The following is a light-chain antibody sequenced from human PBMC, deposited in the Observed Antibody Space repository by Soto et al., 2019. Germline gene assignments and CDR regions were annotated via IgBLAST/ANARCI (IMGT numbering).Light chain of an antibody. CDR3: QQYYNWPPYT. CDR1: QSVSSQ. J-gene: IGKJ1*01. V-gene: IGKV3-15*01. CDR2: GAS. Sequence: EIVMTQSPSTLSVSPLERSTLSCRASQSVSSQLAWYQQIPGQAPRLLIYGASTRATGIPARFSGSGSGTEFTLTISSLQSEDFAVYYCQQYYNWPPYTFGQGTKVDIK.